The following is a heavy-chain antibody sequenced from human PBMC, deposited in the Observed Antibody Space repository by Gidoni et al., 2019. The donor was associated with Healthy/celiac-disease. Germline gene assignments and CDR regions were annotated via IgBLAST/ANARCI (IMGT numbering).Heavy chain of an antibody. J-gene: IGHJ4*02. CDR3: ATFSGYCSSTSCYTPYYFDY. CDR1: GFTFSSYA. CDR2: ISGSGGST. Sequence: EVQLLESGGGLVQPGWSLRLSCAASGFTFSSYAMSRVRQAPGKGLEWVSAISGSGGSTYYADSVKGRFTISRDNSKNTLYLQMNSLRAEDTAVYYCATFSGYCSSTSCYTPYYFDYWGQGTLVTVSS. D-gene: IGHD2-2*02. V-gene: IGHV3-23*01.